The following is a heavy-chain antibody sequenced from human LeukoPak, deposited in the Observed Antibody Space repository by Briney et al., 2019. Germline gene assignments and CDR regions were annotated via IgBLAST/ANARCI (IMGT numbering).Heavy chain of an antibody. Sequence: PGGSLRLSCAASGFTFSSYAMSWVRQAPGKGLEWVSAISGSGGSTYYADSVKGRFTISRDNSKNTLYLQMNSLRADDTALYYCAKGRSLGSSSLFGSWGQGTLVTVSS. CDR3: AKGRSLGSSSLFGS. D-gene: IGHD6-13*01. CDR2: ISGSGGST. CDR1: GFTFSSYA. V-gene: IGHV3-23*01. J-gene: IGHJ4*02.